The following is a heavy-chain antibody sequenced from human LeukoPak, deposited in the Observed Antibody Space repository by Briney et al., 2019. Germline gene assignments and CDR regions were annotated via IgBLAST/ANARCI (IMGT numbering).Heavy chain of an antibody. CDR2: ISAYNGNT. Sequence: ASVKVSCKASGYTFTGYGISWVRQAPGQGLEWMGWISAYNGNTNYAQKLQGRVTMTTDTSTSTAYMELRSLRSDDTAVYYCAREYEIVVVVAAPMGYWGQGTLVTVSS. J-gene: IGHJ4*02. CDR3: AREYEIVVVVAAPMGY. V-gene: IGHV1-18*01. CDR1: GYTFTGYG. D-gene: IGHD2-15*01.